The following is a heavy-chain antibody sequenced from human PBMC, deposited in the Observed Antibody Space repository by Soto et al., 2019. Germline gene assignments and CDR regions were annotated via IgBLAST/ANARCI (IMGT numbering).Heavy chain of an antibody. CDR1: GFTFDDYA. D-gene: IGHD6-13*01. J-gene: IGHJ6*03. Sequence: EVQVVESGGGLVQPGRSLRLSCAASGFTFDDYAMHWVRQAPGKGLEWVSGMSWNSGSIGYADSVKGRFTISRDNAKNSLYLQMNSLRAEDTALYYCAKDKYIAAAGTGGYMDVWGKGTTVTVSS. CDR3: AKDKYIAAAGTGGYMDV. V-gene: IGHV3-9*01. CDR2: MSWNSGSI.